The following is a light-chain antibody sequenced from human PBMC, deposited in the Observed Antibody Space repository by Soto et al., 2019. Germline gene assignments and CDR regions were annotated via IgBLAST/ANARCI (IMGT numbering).Light chain of an antibody. CDR3: LLYSGPPQHWV. Sequence: QAVVTQEPSLTVSPGGTVTLTCASNTGAVTGRYYPNWFQQKPGQPPRALIYNTTNRHSWTPVRFSGSLLGGKAALTLSGVQPEDEADYYCLLYSGPPQHWVFAGGTKLTVL. J-gene: IGLJ3*02. V-gene: IGLV7-43*01. CDR1: TGAVTGRYY. CDR2: NTT.